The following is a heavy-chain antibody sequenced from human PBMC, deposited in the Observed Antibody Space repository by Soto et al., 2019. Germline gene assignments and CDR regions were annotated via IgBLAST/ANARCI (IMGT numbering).Heavy chain of an antibody. Sequence: EVQLLESGGGLVQPGGSLRLSCAASGFTFTNYAMTWVRQAPGKGLEWVSISSGSGSGGSTNYADSVKGRFTISRYNSKNTLYLQMNSLRVEDTAVYYCAKDRDDYRNYVFDYWGQGTLVTVSS. CDR2: SSGSGSGGST. J-gene: IGHJ4*02. CDR3: AKDRDDYRNYVFDY. CDR1: GFTFTNYA. D-gene: IGHD4-4*01. V-gene: IGHV3-23*01.